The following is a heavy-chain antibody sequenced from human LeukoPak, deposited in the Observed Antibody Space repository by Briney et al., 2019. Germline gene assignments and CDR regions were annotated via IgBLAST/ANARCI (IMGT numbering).Heavy chain of an antibody. CDR1: GFTFSSYS. CDR3: AKGRAFDI. CDR2: ISATDGSA. J-gene: IGHJ3*02. V-gene: IGHV3-23*01. Sequence: GGSLRLSCAASGFTFSSYSMNWVRQTPGKGLEWVSVISATDGSAYYADSVKGRFTISRDNSKNTLYLQMNSLRAEDTAVYYCAKGRAFDIWGQGTMVTVSS.